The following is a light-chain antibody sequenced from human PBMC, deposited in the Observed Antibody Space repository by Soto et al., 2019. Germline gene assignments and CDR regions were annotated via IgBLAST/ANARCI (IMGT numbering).Light chain of an antibody. CDR1: QGIHKH. CDR3: LQHNFYPPT. V-gene: IGKV1-17*03. Sequence: DIQMTQSPSAMSASVGDRVTITCRASQGIHKHLAWFQQKPGKVPKRLIYGASNLQSGVPSRFSGSGSGTEFTLTIRSLQPEDFATYYCLQHNFYPPTFGQGTRLE. J-gene: IGKJ5*01. CDR2: GAS.